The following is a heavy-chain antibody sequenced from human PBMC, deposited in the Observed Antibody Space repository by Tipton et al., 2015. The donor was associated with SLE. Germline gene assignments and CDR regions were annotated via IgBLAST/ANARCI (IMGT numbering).Heavy chain of an antibody. CDR2: ISSSSSYI. V-gene: IGHV3-21*04. CDR3: AKSQSEVAGPFDY. J-gene: IGHJ4*02. Sequence: SLRLSCAASGFTVSSNYMSWVRQAPGKGLEWVSSISSSSSYIYYADSLKGRFTISRDNAKNSLYLQMNSLRAEDTAVYYCAKSQSEVAGPFDYWGQGTLVTVSS. CDR1: GFTVSSNY. D-gene: IGHD6-19*01.